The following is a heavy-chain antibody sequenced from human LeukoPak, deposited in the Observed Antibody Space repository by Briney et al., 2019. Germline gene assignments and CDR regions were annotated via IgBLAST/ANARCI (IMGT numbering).Heavy chain of an antibody. Sequence: ASVKVSCKASGYTFTSYYMHWVRQAPGQGLEWMGIINPSGGSTSYAQKFQGRVTMTRDTSTSTVYMELSSLRSEDTAVYYCARGRSKSLGTVNAFIHWGQGTLVTVSS. V-gene: IGHV1-46*01. CDR2: INPSGGST. CDR3: ARGRSKSLGTVNAFIH. D-gene: IGHD4-17*01. J-gene: IGHJ4*02. CDR1: GYTFTSYY.